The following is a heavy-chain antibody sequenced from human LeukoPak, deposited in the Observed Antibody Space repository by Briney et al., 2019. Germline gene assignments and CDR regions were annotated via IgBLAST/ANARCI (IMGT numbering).Heavy chain of an antibody. J-gene: IGHJ5*02. CDR1: GYTFTGYY. Sequence: ASVKVSCXASGYTFTGYYIHWVRQAPGQGLEWMGWINPNSGGTDYAQKFQGRVTMTRDTSISTAYMELSRLRSDDTAMYYCARDDANWFDPWGQGTLVTVSS. D-gene: IGHD2-8*01. CDR3: ARDDANWFDP. V-gene: IGHV1-2*02. CDR2: INPNSGGT.